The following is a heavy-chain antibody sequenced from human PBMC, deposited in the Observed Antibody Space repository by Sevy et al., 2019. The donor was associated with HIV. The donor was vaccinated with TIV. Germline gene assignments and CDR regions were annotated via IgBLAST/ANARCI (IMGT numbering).Heavy chain of an antibody. J-gene: IGHJ6*02. Sequence: GGSLRLSCAASGFTFSSYWMSWVRRAPGKGLEWVANIKQDGSEKYYVDSVKGRFTISRDNAKNSLYLQMNSLRAEDTAVYYCARGGGRIAARGYYYGMDVWGQGTTVTVSS. D-gene: IGHD6-6*01. V-gene: IGHV3-7*03. CDR3: ARGGGRIAARGYYYGMDV. CDR1: GFTFSSYW. CDR2: IKQDGSEK.